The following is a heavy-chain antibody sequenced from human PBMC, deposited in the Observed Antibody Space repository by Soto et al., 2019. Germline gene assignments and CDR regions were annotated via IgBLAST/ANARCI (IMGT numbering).Heavy chain of an antibody. CDR1: GYSFTSYW. J-gene: IGHJ5*02. V-gene: IGHV5-51*01. CDR3: ATAILTGYYGGAGFDP. D-gene: IGHD3-9*01. Sequence: GESLKISCKGSGYSFTSYWIGWVRQMPGKGLEWMGIIFPGDSETRYSPSFQGQVTISADKSISTAYLQWSSLKASDTAMYYCATAILTGYYGGAGFDPWGQGTLVTVSS. CDR2: IFPGDSET.